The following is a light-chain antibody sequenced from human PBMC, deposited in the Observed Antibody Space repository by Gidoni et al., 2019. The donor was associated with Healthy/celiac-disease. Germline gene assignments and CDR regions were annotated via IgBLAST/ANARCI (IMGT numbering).Light chain of an antibody. J-gene: IGKJ1*01. CDR2: KAS. Sequence: DIQMTQSPSTLSASVGDRITITCRAGQSVSSWLAWYQQKPGKAPNLLIYKASSLESGVPSRFSGSGSGTEFTLTISSLQPDDFATYYCQQYNSYSWTFGQGTKVEIK. CDR1: QSVSSW. V-gene: IGKV1-5*03. CDR3: QQYNSYSWT.